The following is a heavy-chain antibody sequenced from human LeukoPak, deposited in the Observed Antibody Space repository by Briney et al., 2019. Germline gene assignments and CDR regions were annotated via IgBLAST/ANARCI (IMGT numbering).Heavy chain of an antibody. CDR1: GYTFTSYA. CDR2: INAGNGNT. J-gene: IGHJ3*02. V-gene: IGHV1-3*03. CDR3: AREIREDYDSSLDAFDI. Sequence: GASVKVSCKASGYTFTSYAMHWVRQAPGQRLEWMGWINAGNGNTKYSQEFQGRVTITRDTSASTAYMELSSLRSEDMAVYYCAREIREDYDSSLDAFDIWGQGTMVTVSS. D-gene: IGHD3-22*01.